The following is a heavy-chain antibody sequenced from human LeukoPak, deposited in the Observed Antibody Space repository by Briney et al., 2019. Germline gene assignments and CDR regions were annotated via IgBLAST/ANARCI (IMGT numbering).Heavy chain of an antibody. Sequence: SETLSLTCAAYGGSFSGYYWSWIRQPPGKGLEWIGEINHSGSTNYNPSLKSRVTISVDTSKNQSSLKLSSVTAADTAVYYCASRPYNMGFDPWGQGTLVTVSS. V-gene: IGHV4-34*01. CDR1: GGSFSGYY. D-gene: IGHD3-10*01. CDR2: INHSGST. CDR3: ASRPYNMGFDP. J-gene: IGHJ5*02.